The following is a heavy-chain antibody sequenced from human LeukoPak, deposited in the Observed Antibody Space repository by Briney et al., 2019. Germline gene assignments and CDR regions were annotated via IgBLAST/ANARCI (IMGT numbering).Heavy chain of an antibody. CDR2: IYYTGST. Sequence: SETLSLTCTVSGGSINSYYWSWIRQPPVKGLECIGRIYYTGSTYYKRYLESRVTISVDTAKHQISLKLSSVTAADTAVYYCARYEEFSTGYSASSPRHYFDHWGQGTLVTVSS. CDR3: ARYEEFSTGYSASSPRHYFDH. J-gene: IGHJ4*02. V-gene: IGHV4-59*01. D-gene: IGHD3/OR15-3a*01. CDR1: GGSINSYY.